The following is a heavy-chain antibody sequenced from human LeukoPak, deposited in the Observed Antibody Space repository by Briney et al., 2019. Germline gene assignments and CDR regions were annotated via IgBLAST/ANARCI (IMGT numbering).Heavy chain of an antibody. V-gene: IGHV3-23*01. J-gene: IGHJ5*02. CDR3: AKGSSGYFADL. D-gene: IGHD3-22*01. CDR2: ISNDGGGI. Sequence: GGSLRLSCAASGFIFNNYGLIWVRQAPGKGLQWVSAISNDGGGIQYADFVKGRFTISRDNSKNMLFLQMNSLTAEDTALYYCAKGSSGYFADLWGQGTLVTVSS. CDR1: GFIFNNYG.